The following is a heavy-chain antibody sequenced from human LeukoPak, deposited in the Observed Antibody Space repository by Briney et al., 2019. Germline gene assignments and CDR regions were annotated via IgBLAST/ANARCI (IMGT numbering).Heavy chain of an antibody. Sequence: ASVTVSCKASGGTFSSYAISWVRQAPGQGLEWMGRIIPILGIANYAQKFQGRVTITADKSTSTAYMELSSLRSEDTAVYYCARLYSGYERGYYYGMDVWGQGTTVTVSS. D-gene: IGHD5-12*01. J-gene: IGHJ6*02. CDR1: GGTFSSYA. V-gene: IGHV1-69*04. CDR2: IIPILGIA. CDR3: ARLYSGYERGYYYGMDV.